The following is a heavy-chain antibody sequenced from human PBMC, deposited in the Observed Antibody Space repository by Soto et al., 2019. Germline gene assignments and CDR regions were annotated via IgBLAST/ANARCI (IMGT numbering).Heavy chain of an antibody. CDR1: GFAFSSDG. V-gene: IGHV3-30*18. CDR2: IPYDGVNR. D-gene: IGHD2-8*01. J-gene: IGHJ4*02. CDR3: AKSEPNGKYLDY. Sequence: PGGSLRLSCAASGFAFSSDGMHWVRQAPGKGLEWVAVIPYDGVNRYYASSVEGQFTISRDNSKNTLYLQMNSLRVEDTAVYYCAKSEPNGKYLDYWGQGALVTVSS.